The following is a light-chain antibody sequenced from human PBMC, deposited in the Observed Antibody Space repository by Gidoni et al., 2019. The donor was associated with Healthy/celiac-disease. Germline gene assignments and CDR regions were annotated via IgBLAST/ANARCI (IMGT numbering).Light chain of an antibody. CDR2: AAS. CDR3: QQSYSTPLT. CDR1: QSISSY. Sequence: DIQVNQAPSSLSASVGDRVTITCRASQSISSYLNWYQTKPGKAPKLLIYAASSLQSGVPSRFSGSGSGTDFTLTISSLQPEDFATYYCQQSYSTPLTFXGXTKVXIK. V-gene: IGKV1-39*01. J-gene: IGKJ4*01.